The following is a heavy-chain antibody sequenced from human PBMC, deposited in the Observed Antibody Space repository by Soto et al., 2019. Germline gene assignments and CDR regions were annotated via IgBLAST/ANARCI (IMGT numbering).Heavy chain of an antibody. CDR3: ARAPTYYDYVWGSYRPTYYFDY. D-gene: IGHD3-16*02. V-gene: IGHV1-3*01. J-gene: IGHJ4*02. CDR1: GYTFTSYA. Sequence: ASVKVSCKASGYTFTSYAMHWVRQAPGQRLEWMGWINAGNGNTKYSQKFQGRVTITRDTSASTAYMELSSLRSEDTAVYYCARAPTYYDYVWGSYRPTYYFDYWGQGTLVTVSS. CDR2: INAGNGNT.